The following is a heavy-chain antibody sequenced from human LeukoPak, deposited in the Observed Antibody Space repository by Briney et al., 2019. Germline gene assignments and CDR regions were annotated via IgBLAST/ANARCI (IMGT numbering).Heavy chain of an antibody. CDR1: GFTFSNYW. J-gene: IGHJ4*02. V-gene: IGHV3-7*03. CDR3: ARRYFDY. Sequence: PGGSLRLSCAASGFTFSNYWMHWVRQAPGKGLEWVANIRQDGSEKYCVDPVKGRFTISRDNAKNSLYLQMNSLRAEDTAVYYCARRYFDYWGQGTLVTVSS. CDR2: IRQDGSEK.